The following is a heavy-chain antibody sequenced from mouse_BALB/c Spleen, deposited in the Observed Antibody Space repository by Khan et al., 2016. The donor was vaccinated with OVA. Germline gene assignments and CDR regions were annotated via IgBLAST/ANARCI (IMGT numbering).Heavy chain of an antibody. CDR1: GYTFTSYW. V-gene: IGHV1S41*01. J-gene: IGHJ4*01. D-gene: IGHD1-1*01. Sequence: DLVKPGASVKLSCKASGYTFTSYWINWIKQRPGQGLEWIGRIGPGSSNAYYNDMFKDKATLTVDTSSNTAHIQLSSLSSEDSAVYFCARENYYGRSFYAMDYWVKEPQSPSPQ. CDR2: IGPGSSNA. CDR3: ARENYYGRSFYAMDY.